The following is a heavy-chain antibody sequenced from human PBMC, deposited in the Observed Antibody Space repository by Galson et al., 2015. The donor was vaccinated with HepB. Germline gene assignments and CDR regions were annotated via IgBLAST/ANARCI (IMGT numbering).Heavy chain of an antibody. V-gene: IGHV1-24*01. Sequence: SVKVSCKVSGYSLTELAMHWVRQTPGKGLEWMGGFDPENGETIYAQNFQGRVTMTEDTFTETAYMEVSSLRSEDTAVYYCATALPSIAGQYYFDCWGQGTLVTVSS. CDR2: FDPENGET. CDR1: GYSLTELA. J-gene: IGHJ4*02. CDR3: ATALPSIAGQYYFDC. D-gene: IGHD6-6*01.